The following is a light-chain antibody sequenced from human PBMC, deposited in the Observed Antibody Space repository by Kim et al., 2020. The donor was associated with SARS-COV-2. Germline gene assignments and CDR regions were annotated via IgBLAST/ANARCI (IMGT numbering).Light chain of an antibody. Sequence: SVKLTYTRGGTHHYDSSAKHRQQPERGPHFIFEINRGGSHYRGDGIPDRFSGSSTESERFLTISNLQSDDEADYYCQTWGTPVVFGGRTQLTVL. CDR2: INRGGSH. V-gene: IGLV4-69*01. J-gene: IGLJ2*01. CDR1: GTHHYDS. CDR3: QTWGTPVV.